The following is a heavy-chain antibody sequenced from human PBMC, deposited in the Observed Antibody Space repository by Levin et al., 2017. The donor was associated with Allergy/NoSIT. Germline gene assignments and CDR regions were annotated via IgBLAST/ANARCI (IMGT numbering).Heavy chain of an antibody. CDR2: ISGSGDTS. CDR3: AKGSGGWYWD. V-gene: IGHV3-23*01. CDR1: GFTFSSYA. J-gene: IGHJ4*02. D-gene: IGHD6-19*01. Sequence: PGGSLRLSCAGSGFTFSSYAMTWVRQAPGKGLEWVSAISGSGDTSYYADSVKGRFTVSRDNSKNTLHLQMNSLRDEDTAIYYCAKGSGGWYWDWGQGTLVTVSS.